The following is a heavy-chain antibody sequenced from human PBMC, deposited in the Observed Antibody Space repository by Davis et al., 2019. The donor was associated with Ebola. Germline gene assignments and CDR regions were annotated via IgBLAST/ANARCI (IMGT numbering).Heavy chain of an antibody. V-gene: IGHV3-21*01. CDR3: ARDRMIVVLMHGMDV. CDR2: ISSSSSYI. D-gene: IGHD3-22*01. J-gene: IGHJ6*02. CDR1: GITFSSYG. Sequence: PGGSLRLSCAASGITFSSYGMNWVRQAPGKGLEWVSSISSSSSYIYYADSVKGRFTISRDNAKNSLYLQMNSLRAEDTAVYYCARDRMIVVLMHGMDVWGQGTTVTVSS.